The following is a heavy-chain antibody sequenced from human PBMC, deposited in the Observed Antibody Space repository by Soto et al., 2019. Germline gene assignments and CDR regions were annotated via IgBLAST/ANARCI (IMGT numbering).Heavy chain of an antibody. J-gene: IGHJ4*02. CDR1: GASISRYY. CDR2: ISDSGST. Sequence: SETLSLTCIVSGASISRYYWSWIRQPPGKGLEWIGYISDSGSTDYNPSLKGRVTISVDTSKNQFSLKLNSVTAADTAVYYCARHYYTDPFDYWGQGTLVTVSS. CDR3: ARHYYTDPFDY. V-gene: IGHV4-59*08. D-gene: IGHD3-22*01.